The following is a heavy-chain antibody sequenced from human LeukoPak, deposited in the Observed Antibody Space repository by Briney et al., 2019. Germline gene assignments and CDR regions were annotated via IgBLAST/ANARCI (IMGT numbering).Heavy chain of an antibody. CDR3: ARGGCQLLSGCRWFDP. Sequence: SETLSLTCAVYGGSFSGYYWSWIRQPPGKGLEWIREINHSGSTNYNPSLKSRVTISVDTSKNQFSLKLSSVTAADTAVYYCARGGCQLLSGCRWFDPWGQGTLVTVSS. CDR2: INHSGST. CDR1: GGSFSGYY. V-gene: IGHV4-34*01. D-gene: IGHD2-2*01. J-gene: IGHJ5*02.